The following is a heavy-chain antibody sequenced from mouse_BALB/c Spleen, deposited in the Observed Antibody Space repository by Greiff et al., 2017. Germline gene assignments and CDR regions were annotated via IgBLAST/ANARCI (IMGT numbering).Heavy chain of an antibody. J-gene: IGHJ4*01. D-gene: IGHD2-1*01. CDR1: GYTFTSYY. CDR2: INPSNGGT. V-gene: IGHV1S81*02. Sequence: QVQLQQSGAELVKPGASVKLSCKASGYTFTSYYMYWVKQRPGQGLEWIGEINPSNGGTNFNEMFKSKATLTVDKSSSTAYMQLSSLTSEDSAVYYCTNGNRYYYAMDYWGQGTSVTVSS. CDR3: TNGNRYYYAMDY.